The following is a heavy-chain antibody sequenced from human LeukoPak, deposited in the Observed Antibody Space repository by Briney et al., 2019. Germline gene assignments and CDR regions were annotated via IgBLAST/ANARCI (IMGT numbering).Heavy chain of an antibody. CDR1: GYTFTSYG. Sequence: ASVKVSCKASGYTFTSYGISWVRQAPGQGLEWMGWISAYNGNTNYAQKLQGRVTMTTDTSTSTVYLELRSLRSEDTAVYYCAREYCSSTSCYSDYWGQGTLATVSS. CDR3: AREYCSSTSCYSDY. CDR2: ISAYNGNT. V-gene: IGHV1-18*01. D-gene: IGHD2-2*01. J-gene: IGHJ4*02.